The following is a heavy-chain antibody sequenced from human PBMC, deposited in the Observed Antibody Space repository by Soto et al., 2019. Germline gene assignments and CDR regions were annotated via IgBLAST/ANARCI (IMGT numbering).Heavy chain of an antibody. V-gene: IGHV1-2*04. D-gene: IGHD5-18*01. CDR3: ARTRIQLWTPDY. CDR1: GYTFTGPY. CDR2: ISPKTGKT. Sequence: GASVKVSCKASGYTFTGPYIQWVRQAPGQGLEWMGWISPKTGKTKYAKKIQGWVTITRDTSINTAYKEENRLKSNDSAVYYCARTRIQLWTPDYWGQGTQVTVSS. J-gene: IGHJ4*02.